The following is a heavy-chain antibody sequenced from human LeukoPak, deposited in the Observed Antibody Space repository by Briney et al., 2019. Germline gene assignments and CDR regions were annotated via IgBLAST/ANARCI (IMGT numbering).Heavy chain of an antibody. CDR1: GFTFSGVW. CDR2: IDSDGSVT. CDR3: ASDTVDTALGIDY. J-gene: IGHJ4*02. D-gene: IGHD5-18*01. Sequence: PSGGSLRLSCAASGFTFSGVWMHWVRQAPGKGLVWVSRIDSDGSVTNYADSVKGRFTISRDNAKNTLYLQMNSLRAEDTAVYYCASDTVDTALGIDYWGQGTLVTVSS. V-gene: IGHV3-74*01.